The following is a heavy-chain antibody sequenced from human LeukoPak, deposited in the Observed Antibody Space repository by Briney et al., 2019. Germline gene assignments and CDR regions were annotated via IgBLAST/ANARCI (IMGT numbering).Heavy chain of an antibody. CDR3: AKDRHSSSSYLDY. CDR1: GFTFSNAW. J-gene: IGHJ4*02. V-gene: IGHV3-15*01. CDR2: IKSKTDGGTT. D-gene: IGHD6-6*01. Sequence: GGSLRLSCAASGFTFSNAWMSWVRQAPGKGLEWVGRIKSKTDGGTTDYAAPVKGRFTISRDDSKNTLYLQMNSLKTEDMAVYYCAKDRHSSSSYLDYWGQGTLVTVSS.